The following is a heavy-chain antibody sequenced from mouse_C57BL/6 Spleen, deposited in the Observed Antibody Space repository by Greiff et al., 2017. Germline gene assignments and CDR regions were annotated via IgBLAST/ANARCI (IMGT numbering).Heavy chain of an antibody. CDR2: INYDGSST. CDR3: ARDYAMDY. J-gene: IGHJ4*01. V-gene: IGHV5-16*01. CDR1: GFTFSDYY. Sequence: EVQLVESEGGLVQPGSSMKLSCTAPGFTFSDYYMAWVRQVPEKGLEWVANINYDGSSTYYLDSLKSRFIISRDNAKNILYLQMSSLKSEDTATYYCARDYAMDYWGQGTSVTVSS.